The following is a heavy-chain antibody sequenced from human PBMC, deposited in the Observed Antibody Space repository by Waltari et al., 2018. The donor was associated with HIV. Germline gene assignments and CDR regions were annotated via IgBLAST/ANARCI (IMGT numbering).Heavy chain of an antibody. CDR1: GDSISSSSYY. J-gene: IGHJ4*02. Sequence: QLQLQESGPGLVKPSETLSLTCSVSGDSISSSSYYWGWVRQPPGKGLEWSGSIFYTGSTYYTPSLKSRVTISVDTSRNRFSLKRSSVTAADTAVYYCARHGRMGGGTHRRYFDYWGQGTLVTVSS. CDR2: IFYTGST. D-gene: IGHD3-16*01. V-gene: IGHV4-39*01. CDR3: ARHGRMGGGTHRRYFDY.